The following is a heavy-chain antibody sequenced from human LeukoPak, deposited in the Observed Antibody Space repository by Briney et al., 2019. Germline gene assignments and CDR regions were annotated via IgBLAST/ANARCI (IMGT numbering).Heavy chain of an antibody. D-gene: IGHD3-9*01. V-gene: IGHV4-61*02. CDR1: GGSISSVSYD. CDR3: ARDSDYDILTDVFDI. CDR2: IYTSGST. Sequence: SETLSLTCTVSGGSISSVSYDWSWIPQPTGRGLEWIVRIYTSGSTNYNPSLKSRVTISVDTSKIQFSLKLSSVTAADTAVYYCARDSDYDILTDVFDIWGQGTMVTVSS. J-gene: IGHJ3*02.